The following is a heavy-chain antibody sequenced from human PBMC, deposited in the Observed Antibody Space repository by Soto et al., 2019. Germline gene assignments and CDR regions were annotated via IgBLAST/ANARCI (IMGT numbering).Heavy chain of an antibody. CDR2: IYSDGSRT. CDR3: ARGPTGWYGYDY. D-gene: IGHD6-19*01. V-gene: IGHV3-74*01. J-gene: IGHJ4*02. CDR1: GFTFSSSW. Sequence: EVQLVESGGGLVQPGGSLRLSCAASGFTFSSSWMHWVRQAPGKGLVWVSRIYSDGSRTNYADSVQGRFTISRDNAKHTLYLQMNSLRAEDTALYYCARGPTGWYGYDYWGQGTLVTVSS.